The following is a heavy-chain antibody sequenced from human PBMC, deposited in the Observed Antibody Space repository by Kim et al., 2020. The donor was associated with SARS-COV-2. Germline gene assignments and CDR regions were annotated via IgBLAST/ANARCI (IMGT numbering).Heavy chain of an antibody. Sequence: RGRFTVSRDNAKNSLDLQMNSLTDEDTAVYYCARGVGFDDGYVGYYYGMDVWGQGTTVTVSS. D-gene: IGHD5-18*01. J-gene: IGHJ6*02. V-gene: IGHV3-48*02. CDR3: ARGVGFDDGYVGYYYGMDV.